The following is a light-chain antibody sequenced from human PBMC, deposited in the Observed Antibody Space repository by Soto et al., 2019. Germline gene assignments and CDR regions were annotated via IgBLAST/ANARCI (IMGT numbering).Light chain of an antibody. V-gene: IGKV3-20*01. J-gene: IGKJ1*01. CDR3: QQYGSSRT. CDR1: QSVSSSY. CDR2: GAS. Sequence: EIVLTQSPGTLSLSPGERATLSCRASQSVSSSYLAWYQQKPGQAPRLLIYGASSRSTGIPDRCSGSGSGKAFTLTISRLEPEDFAVYYYQQYGSSRTFGQGTKVEIK.